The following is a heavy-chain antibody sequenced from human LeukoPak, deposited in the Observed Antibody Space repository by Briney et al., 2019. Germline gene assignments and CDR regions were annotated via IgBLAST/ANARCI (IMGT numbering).Heavy chain of an antibody. CDR3: TKVFRSSDWGLGFDY. Sequence: GGSLRLSCTASGFTFGDYGVSWFRQAPGKGLEWVGFIRSKTYGGTIEYAASVQGRFTISRDDSKSIAYLQMNSLKTDDTGVYYCTKVFRSSDWGLGFDYWGQGTLVTVSS. J-gene: IGHJ4*02. V-gene: IGHV3-49*03. CDR1: GFTFGDYG. D-gene: IGHD3-9*01. CDR2: IRSKTYGGTI.